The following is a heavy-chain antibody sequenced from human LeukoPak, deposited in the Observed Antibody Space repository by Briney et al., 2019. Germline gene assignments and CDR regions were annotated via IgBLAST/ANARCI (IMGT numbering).Heavy chain of an antibody. J-gene: IGHJ4*02. V-gene: IGHV3-48*03. Sequence: VGSLRLSCAASRFTFSTYEMNWVRQAPGRGLEWVSYISRSGNTIYYADSVKGRFTISRDNAKNSLYLQMSSLSAEDTAVYYCARADFSSSVDYWGQGTLVTVSS. CDR1: RFTFSTYE. CDR3: ARADFSSSVDY. D-gene: IGHD6-6*01. CDR2: ISRSGNTI.